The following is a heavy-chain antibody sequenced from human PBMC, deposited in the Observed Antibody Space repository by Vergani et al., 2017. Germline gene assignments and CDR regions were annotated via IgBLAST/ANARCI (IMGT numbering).Heavy chain of an antibody. CDR1: GFSVSDNY. J-gene: IGHJ6*02. V-gene: IGHV3-15*01. D-gene: IGHD2-21*01. CDR2: IKSTFDRGTT. Sequence: EVRLVDSGGGLVQPGGSLRLSCAASGFSVSDNYMSWVRQAPGKGLEWVGRIKSTFDRGTTDYAAAVKGRFTISRDDSKNTLFLQMNGLKTEDIGVYYCTTDPRYCGDGSCYWLRDHHYYGMDVWGQGTTVTVSS. CDR3: TTDPRYCGDGSCYWLRDHHYYGMDV.